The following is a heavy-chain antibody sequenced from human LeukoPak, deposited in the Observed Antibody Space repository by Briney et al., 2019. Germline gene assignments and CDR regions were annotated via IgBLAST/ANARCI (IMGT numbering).Heavy chain of an antibody. Sequence: GSLRLSCAASGFTFSSYAMSWVRQAPGKGLEGVSAISGSGGSTYYADSVKGRFTISRDNSKNTLYLQMNSLRAEDAAAYYCAKSLGSSGWYLTFDYWGQGTLVTVSS. J-gene: IGHJ4*02. CDR3: AKSLGSSGWYLTFDY. D-gene: IGHD6-19*01. CDR1: GFTFSSYA. V-gene: IGHV3-23*01. CDR2: ISGSGGST.